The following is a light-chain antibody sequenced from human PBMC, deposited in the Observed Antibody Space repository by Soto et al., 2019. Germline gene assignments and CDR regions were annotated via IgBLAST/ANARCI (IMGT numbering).Light chain of an antibody. J-gene: IGKJ1*01. Sequence: ERVMTQSPATLSVSPGERATLSCRASQSVSSDLAWYHQKPGQAPRLLIYGASTRATGIPARFSGSGSGTEFTLTINSLQSEDFAVYYCQQYNNWPRTFGQGTKV. V-gene: IGKV3-15*01. CDR3: QQYNNWPRT. CDR1: QSVSSD. CDR2: GAS.